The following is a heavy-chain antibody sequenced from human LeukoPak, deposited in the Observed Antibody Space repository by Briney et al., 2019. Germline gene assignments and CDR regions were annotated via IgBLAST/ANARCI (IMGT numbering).Heavy chain of an antibody. D-gene: IGHD6-19*01. V-gene: IGHV1-69*13. CDR3: ASGVILSSGWYKDWFDP. CDR2: INPIFGTA. Sequence: SVKVSCKASGGTFSSYAISWVRQAPGQGLEWMGGINPIFGTANYAQKFQGRVTITADESTSTAYMELSSLRSEDTAVYYCASGVILSSGWYKDWFDPWGQGTLVTVSS. J-gene: IGHJ5*02. CDR1: GGTFSSYA.